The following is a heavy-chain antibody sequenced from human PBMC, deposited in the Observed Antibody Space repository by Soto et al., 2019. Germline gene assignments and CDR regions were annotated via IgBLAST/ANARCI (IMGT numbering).Heavy chain of an antibody. J-gene: IGHJ5*02. D-gene: IGHD5-18*01. CDR1: GGSVSSGDYY. V-gene: IGHV4-61*08. CDR3: ARIPVDTAMIYWLDP. CDR2: IYYSGST. Sequence: NPSETLSLTCSVSGGSVSSGDYYWSWIRQSPGKGLEWIGHIYYSGSTNYNPSLRSRVTISVDTSKNVFSLKLSSVTAADTAVYYCARIPVDTAMIYWLDPWGQGTLVTVSS.